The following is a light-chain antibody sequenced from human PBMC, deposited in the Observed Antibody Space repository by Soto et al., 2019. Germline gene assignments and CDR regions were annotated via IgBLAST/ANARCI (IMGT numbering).Light chain of an antibody. CDR2: EVS. V-gene: IGLV2-14*01. CDR1: SSDVGGYDY. J-gene: IGLJ2*01. Sequence: QSALTQPASVSGSPGQSITIYCTGTSSDVGGYDYVSWYQQHPGKAPKLTIYEVSNRPSGVSNRFSGSKSGNTASLTISGLQAEDEADYYCSSYTSSSPVVFGGGTKLTVL. CDR3: SSYTSSSPVV.